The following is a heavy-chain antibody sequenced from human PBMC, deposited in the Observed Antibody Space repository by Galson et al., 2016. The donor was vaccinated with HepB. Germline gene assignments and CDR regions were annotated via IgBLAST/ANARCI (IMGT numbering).Heavy chain of an antibody. CDR3: TTGENLGDFWRGDVFHI. J-gene: IGHJ3*02. CDR2: IRSKGDGGTA. CDR1: GFTFSKAW. V-gene: IGHV3-15*01. Sequence: SLRLSCAASGFTFSKAWMSWVRQAPGKGLEWVGRIRSKGDGGTADYAAPVKGRFTFSRDDSKNTLYLLMNNLKIEDTALYYCTTGENLGDFWRGDVFHIWGQGTMVTVSS. D-gene: IGHD3-3*01.